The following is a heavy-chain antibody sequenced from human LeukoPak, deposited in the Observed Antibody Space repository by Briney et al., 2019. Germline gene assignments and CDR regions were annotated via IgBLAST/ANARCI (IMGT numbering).Heavy chain of an antibody. CDR1: GFDFSTYA. Sequence: GGSLRLSCAASGFDFSTYAINWVRQAPGKGLEWVSSISTLSNYIFYGDSVKGRFTISRDNAKNSVYLQMNSLRPEDTAVYYCARDRLGGLDLWGQGTLVTVSS. V-gene: IGHV3-21*01. D-gene: IGHD5-12*01. CDR2: ISTLSNYI. J-gene: IGHJ5*02. CDR3: ARDRLGGLDL.